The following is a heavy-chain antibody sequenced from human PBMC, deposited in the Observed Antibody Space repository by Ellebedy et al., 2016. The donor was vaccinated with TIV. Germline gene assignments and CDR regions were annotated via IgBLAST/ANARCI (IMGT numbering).Heavy chain of an antibody. CDR1: GFTFSRFG. J-gene: IGHJ4*02. Sequence: ESLKISCAASGFTFSRFGMQWFRQPPGKGLEWIGEINHSGSTNYNPSLKSRVTISVDTSKNQFSLKLSSVTAADTAVYYCARESGYYFDYWGQGTLVTVSS. V-gene: IGHV4-34*01. CDR3: ARESGYYFDY. CDR2: INHSGST.